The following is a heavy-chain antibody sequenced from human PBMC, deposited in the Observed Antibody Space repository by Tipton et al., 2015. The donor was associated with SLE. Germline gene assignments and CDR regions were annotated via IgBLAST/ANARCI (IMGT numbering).Heavy chain of an antibody. CDR3: ARGVYSIFNWFDP. J-gene: IGHJ5*02. D-gene: IGHD4-11*01. Sequence: TLSLTCAVSGYSISNSNWWAWIRQPPGKGLEWIGYIYYSGSTFYNPSLKSRVTMSVDTSKNQFSLKLSSVTAADTAVYYCARGVYSIFNWFDPWGQGTLVTVSS. CDR1: GYSISNSNW. CDR2: IYYSGST. V-gene: IGHV4-28*03.